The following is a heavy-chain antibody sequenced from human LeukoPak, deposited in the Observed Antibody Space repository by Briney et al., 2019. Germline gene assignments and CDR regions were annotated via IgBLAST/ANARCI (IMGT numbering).Heavy chain of an antibody. CDR3: VRKIWGATDY. V-gene: IGHV3-7*01. Sequence: GGSLRLSCAASGFTFSNYWMNWVRQAPGKGLEWVANIKQDGSEKYYVDSVKGRFTITRDNAKNSLYLQMNSLRAEDTAVYYCVRKIWGATDYWGQGTLVTVSS. J-gene: IGHJ4*02. CDR2: IKQDGSEK. D-gene: IGHD1-26*01. CDR1: GFTFSNYW.